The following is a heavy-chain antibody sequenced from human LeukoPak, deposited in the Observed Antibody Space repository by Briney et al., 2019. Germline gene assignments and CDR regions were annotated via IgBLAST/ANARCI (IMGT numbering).Heavy chain of an antibody. CDR3: ARGVDY. Sequence: GGSLRLSCEASGFXFRTYRMNWVRQAPGKGLEWVSYISPGSTTIYYADSVKGRFTISRDNAKNSLYLQMNSLRDEDTAVYYCARGVDYWGQGTLVTVSS. J-gene: IGHJ4*02. CDR2: ISPGSTTI. CDR1: GFXFRTYR. V-gene: IGHV3-48*02.